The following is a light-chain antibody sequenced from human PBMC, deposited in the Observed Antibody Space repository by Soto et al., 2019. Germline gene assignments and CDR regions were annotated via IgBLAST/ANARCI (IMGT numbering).Light chain of an antibody. Sequence: QSVLTQPRSVSGSPGQSVTISCTRTSSDVGDYKYVSWYQHHPGKAPKVMIYDVSKRPSGVPDRFSGSKSGNTASLTISGLQAEDEADYYCCSYGGSLDVVFGGGTKLTVL. CDR2: DVS. V-gene: IGLV2-11*01. CDR1: SSDVGDYKY. J-gene: IGLJ2*01. CDR3: CSYGGSLDVV.